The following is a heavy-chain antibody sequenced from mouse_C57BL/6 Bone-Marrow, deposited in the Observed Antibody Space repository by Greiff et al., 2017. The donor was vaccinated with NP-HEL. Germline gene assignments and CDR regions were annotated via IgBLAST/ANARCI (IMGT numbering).Heavy chain of an antibody. V-gene: IGHV1-55*01. J-gene: IGHJ4*01. CDR2: IYPGSGST. D-gene: IGHD1-1*01. Sequence: QVQLQQPGAELVKPGASVKMSCKASGYTFTSYWITWVKQRPGQGLEWIGDIYPGSGSTNYNEKFKSKATLTVDTSSSTAYMQLSSLTSEDSAVYYCTRGGITTVVLYYYALDYWGRGTSVTVSS. CDR3: TRGGITTVVLYYYALDY. CDR1: GYTFTSYW.